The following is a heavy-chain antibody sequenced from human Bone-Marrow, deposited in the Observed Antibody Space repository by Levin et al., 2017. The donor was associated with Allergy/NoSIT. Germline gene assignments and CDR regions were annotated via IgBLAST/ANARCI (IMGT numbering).Heavy chain of an antibody. CDR3: AKFYPYGGSDS. Sequence: GESLKISCAASGFAFSSYAMSWVRQAPGKGLEWISSIIGSGYNTYYADSVKGRFTISRDNSNSTLYLQMNTLRADDSAIYYCAKFYPYGGSDSWGQGTLVTVSS. CDR1: GFAFSSYA. J-gene: IGHJ5*01. D-gene: IGHD4-23*01. V-gene: IGHV3-23*01. CDR2: IIGSGYNT.